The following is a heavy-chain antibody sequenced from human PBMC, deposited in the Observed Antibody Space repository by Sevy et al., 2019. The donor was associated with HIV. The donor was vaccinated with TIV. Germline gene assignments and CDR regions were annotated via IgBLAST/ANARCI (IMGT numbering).Heavy chain of an antibody. V-gene: IGHV3-13*01. CDR1: GSTLSDYD. D-gene: IGHD2-15*01. Sequence: GGSLRLSCAASGSTLSDYDIHWVRHASGKGLEWVSGIGTAGNTYYPDSVKGRFTISRENAENSVHLQMNTLRAGDTAVYYCATARAGAAFFFEYWSQGTLVTVSS. J-gene: IGHJ4*02. CDR3: ATARAGAAFFFEY. CDR2: IGTAGNT.